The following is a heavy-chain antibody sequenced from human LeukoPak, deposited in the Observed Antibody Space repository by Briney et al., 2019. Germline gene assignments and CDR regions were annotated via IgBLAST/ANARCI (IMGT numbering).Heavy chain of an antibody. CDR1: GGSISSYY. Sequence: SETLSLTCTVSGGSISSYYWSWIRQPPGKGLEWIGYIYYSGSTNYNPSLKSRVTISVDTSKNQFSLKLSSVTAADTAVYYCARGSTTLGYYYGSGSYYEPYFDYWGQGTLVTVSS. V-gene: IGHV4-59*08. D-gene: IGHD3-10*01. CDR3: ARGSTTLGYYYGSGSYYEPYFDY. CDR2: IYYSGST. J-gene: IGHJ4*02.